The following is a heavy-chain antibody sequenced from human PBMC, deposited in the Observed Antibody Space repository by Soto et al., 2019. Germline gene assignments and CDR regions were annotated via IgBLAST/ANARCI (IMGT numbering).Heavy chain of an antibody. Sequence: QVQLVESGGGVVQPGRSLRLSCAASGFTFSTSAMHWVRQAPGKGLEWVAIISYDGTSKYYADSVKGRFTISRNNPKNALFLQMNSLRAEDKAVHYCARDSSGYYNHPVSGYWGQGTLVTVSS. CDR1: GFTFSTSA. CDR2: ISYDGTSK. J-gene: IGHJ4*02. CDR3: ARDSSGYYNHPVSGY. V-gene: IGHV3-30-3*01. D-gene: IGHD3-22*01.